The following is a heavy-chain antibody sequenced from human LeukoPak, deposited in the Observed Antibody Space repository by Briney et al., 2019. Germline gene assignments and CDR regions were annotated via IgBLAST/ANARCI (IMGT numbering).Heavy chain of an antibody. CDR2: VYYTGTT. CDR3: ARHSNYASGSTAKGLFDY. CDR1: GASIRISNYY. Sequence: SETLSLTCTVSGASIRISNYYWGWISQPPGKGLEWIASVYYTGTTYYNPSLKSRVTIFVETSKNQVSLRLSSVTAADTAVYYCARHSNYASGSTAKGLFDYWGQGTLVSVSS. V-gene: IGHV4-39*01. D-gene: IGHD3-10*01. J-gene: IGHJ4*02.